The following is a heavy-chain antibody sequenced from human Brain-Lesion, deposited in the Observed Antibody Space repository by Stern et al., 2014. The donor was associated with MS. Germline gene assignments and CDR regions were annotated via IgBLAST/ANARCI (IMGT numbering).Heavy chain of an antibody. J-gene: IGHJ5*01. V-gene: IGHV3-74*02. CDR1: GFTFSNYW. D-gene: IGHD3-10*01. CDR3: ARGERWFDS. Sequence: VQLVESGGGLVQPGGSLRLSCAASGFTFSNYWMHWVRQAPGKGLVWVSRVNNDGRRTSYADSVKGRFTMSRDNAKNTLYLQMNRVRVEDTAIYYCARGERWFDSWGQGTLVTVSS. CDR2: VNNDGRRT.